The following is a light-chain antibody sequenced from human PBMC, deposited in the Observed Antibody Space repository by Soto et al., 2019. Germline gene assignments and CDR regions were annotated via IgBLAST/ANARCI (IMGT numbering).Light chain of an antibody. J-gene: IGKJ4*01. Sequence: DIQMTQSPSSLSASVGDRVTITCRASQGIINDLAWYQQKPGKAPRRLIYAASSLQSGVPSRFSGSGSGTEFPLTISSRQPEDFATYYCLQHDSYPLTFGGGTRVEIK. V-gene: IGKV1-17*01. CDR1: QGIIND. CDR3: LQHDSYPLT. CDR2: AAS.